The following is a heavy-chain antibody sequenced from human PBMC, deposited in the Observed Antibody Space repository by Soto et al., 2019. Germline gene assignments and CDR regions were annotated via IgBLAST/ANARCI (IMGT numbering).Heavy chain of an antibody. J-gene: IGHJ4*02. V-gene: IGHV3-48*01. CDR1: GFTFSSYS. CDR2: ISSSSSTI. Sequence: GGSLRLSCAASGFTFSSYSMNWVRQAPGKGLEWVSYISSSSSTIYYADSVKGRFTISRDNAKNSQYRQMNCLTAEDSAVYYGGRDSGYDYRVVDYFDYWGQGRLVTVSS. CDR3: GRDSGYDYRVVDYFDY. D-gene: IGHD5-12*01.